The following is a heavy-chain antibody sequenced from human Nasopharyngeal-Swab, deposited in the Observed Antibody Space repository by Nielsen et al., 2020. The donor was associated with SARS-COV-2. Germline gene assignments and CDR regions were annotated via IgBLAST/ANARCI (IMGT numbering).Heavy chain of an antibody. CDR3: ARDLFHSSSWYEDY. CDR2: ISYDGSNK. J-gene: IGHJ4*02. D-gene: IGHD6-13*01. CDR1: GFTFSSYA. V-gene: IGHV3-30*04. Sequence: GGSLRLSCAASGFTFSSYAMHWARQAPGKGLEWVAVISYDGSNKYYADSVKGRFTISRDNSKNTLYLQMNSLRAEDTAVYYCARDLFHSSSWYEDYWGQGTLVTVSS.